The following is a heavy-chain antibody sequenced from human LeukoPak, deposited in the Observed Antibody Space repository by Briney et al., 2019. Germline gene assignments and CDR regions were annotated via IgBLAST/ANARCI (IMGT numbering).Heavy chain of an antibody. CDR3: ARGHSGAALPKRTHFDY. V-gene: IGHV1-2*02. J-gene: IGHJ4*02. Sequence: GASVKVSCKASGYTFTSYDINWVRQATGQGLEWMGWINPNSGGTNYAQKFQGRVTMTRDTSISTAYMELSRLRSDDTAVYYCARGHSGAALPKRTHFDYWGQGTLVTVSS. CDR2: INPNSGGT. CDR1: GYTFTSYD.